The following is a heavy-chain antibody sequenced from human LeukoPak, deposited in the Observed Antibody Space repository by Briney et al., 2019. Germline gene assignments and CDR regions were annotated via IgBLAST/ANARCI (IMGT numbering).Heavy chain of an antibody. J-gene: IGHJ4*02. V-gene: IGHV3-23*01. D-gene: IGHD6-19*01. CDR2: ISGSGGST. CDR1: GFTLSSYA. Sequence: PGGSLRLSCAASGFTLSSYAMGWVRQAPGKGLEWVSAISGSGGSTYYADSVKGRFTISRDNSKNTLYLQMNSLRAEDTAVYYCAKDSVAGTGSLDYWGQGTLVTVSS. CDR3: AKDSVAGTGSLDY.